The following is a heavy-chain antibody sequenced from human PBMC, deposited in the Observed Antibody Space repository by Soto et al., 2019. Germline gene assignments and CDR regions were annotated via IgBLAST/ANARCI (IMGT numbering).Heavy chain of an antibody. Sequence: QLVESGGGLVQPGGSLRLSCTASEFTFSNYCMTWVRQAPGKGLEWVANINRDGSQGSYLDSVRGRFTVSRDNAKMALCQQRSRVRVEYTAVYYSGRGVSLGSSGWYLDAFDIWGQGTMVTVSS. D-gene: IGHD6-13*01. J-gene: IGHJ3*02. CDR1: EFTFSNYC. CDR3: GRGVSLGSSGWYLDAFDI. CDR2: INRDGSQG. V-gene: IGHV3-7*05.